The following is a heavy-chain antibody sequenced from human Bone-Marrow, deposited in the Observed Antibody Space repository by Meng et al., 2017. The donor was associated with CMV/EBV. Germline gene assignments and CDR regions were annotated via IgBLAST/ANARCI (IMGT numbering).Heavy chain of an antibody. Sequence: GGSLRLSCAASGFTFSNYWMSWVRRAPGRGLEWLANIKTDGSEKYSVASVRGRFTISRDNAKNSLSLQMTSLRVDDTAVYFCARWIDYDLWSGNTYYFDYWGPGTLVTVSS. V-gene: IGHV3-7*01. CDR2: IKTDGSEK. D-gene: IGHD3-3*01. CDR1: GFTFSNYW. J-gene: IGHJ4*02. CDR3: ARWIDYDLWSGNTYYFDY.